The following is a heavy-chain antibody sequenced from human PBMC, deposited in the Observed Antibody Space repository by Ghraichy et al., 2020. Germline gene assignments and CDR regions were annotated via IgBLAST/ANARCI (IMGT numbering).Heavy chain of an antibody. J-gene: IGHJ4*02. CDR1: GGSISSSSYY. CDR2: IYYSGST. V-gene: IGHV4-39*07. D-gene: IGHD1-26*01. CDR3: ARDSGSYGDY. Sequence: SETLSLTCTVSGGSISSSSYYWGWIRQPPRKGLEWIGSIYYSGSTYYNPSLKSRVTISVDTSKNQFSLKLSSVTAADTAVYYCARDSGSYGDYWGQGTLVTVSS.